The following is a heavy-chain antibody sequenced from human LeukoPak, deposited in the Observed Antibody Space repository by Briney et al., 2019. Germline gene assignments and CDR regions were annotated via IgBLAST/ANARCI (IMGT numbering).Heavy chain of an antibody. D-gene: IGHD3-3*01. J-gene: IGHJ6*03. CDR2: IIPIFGTA. CDR3: ARDLIFGVVIIQYPTQYYMDV. CDR1: GGTFSSYA. Sequence: SVKVSCKASGGTFSSYAISWVRQAPGQGLEWMGGIIPIFGTANYAQKFQGRVTITADKSTSTAYMELSSLRSEDTAVYYCARDLIFGVVIIQYPTQYYMDVWGKGTTVTVSS. V-gene: IGHV1-69*06.